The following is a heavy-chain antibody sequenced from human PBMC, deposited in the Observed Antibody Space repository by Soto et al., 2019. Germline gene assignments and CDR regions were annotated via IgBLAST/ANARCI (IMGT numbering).Heavy chain of an antibody. Sequence: QVQLVESGGGVVQPGRSLRLSCAASGFTFSSYGMHWVRQAPGKGLEWVAVIWYDGSNKYYADSVKGRFTISRDNSKNRLYLQMNSLRAEDTAVYYCARDSRRIAAAGTSWFDPWGQGTLVTVSS. V-gene: IGHV3-33*01. CDR1: GFTFSSYG. D-gene: IGHD6-13*01. J-gene: IGHJ5*02. CDR3: ARDSRRIAAAGTSWFDP. CDR2: IWYDGSNK.